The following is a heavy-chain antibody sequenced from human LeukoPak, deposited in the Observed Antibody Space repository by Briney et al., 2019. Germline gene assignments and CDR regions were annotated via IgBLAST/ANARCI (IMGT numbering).Heavy chain of an antibody. V-gene: IGHV3-23*01. CDR3: AKDCGWLHFCS. CDR1: GFTFSIHG. CDR2: ISPGADIT. J-gene: IGHJ5*02. Sequence: GGTLRLSCAASGFTFSIHGMNWVRQAPGKGLEWVSGISPGADITYYAESVKGRFTISRDNSKNTLYLQINTLRAEDTAIYYCAKDCGWLHFCSWGQGTLVTVSS. D-gene: IGHD5-24*01.